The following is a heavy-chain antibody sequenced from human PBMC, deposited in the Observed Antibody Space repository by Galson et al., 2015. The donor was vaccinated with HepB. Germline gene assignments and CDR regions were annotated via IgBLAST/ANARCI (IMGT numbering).Heavy chain of an antibody. CDR3: ARLRYYGSGSYYKLGAFDI. Sequence: QSGAEVKKPGESLKISCKGSGSSFTSYWIGWVRQMPGKGLEWMGIIYPGDSDTRYSPSFQGQVTISADKSISTAYLQWSSLRASDTAMYYCARLRYYGSGSYYKLGAFDIWGQGTMVTVSS. D-gene: IGHD3-10*01. CDR2: IYPGDSDT. V-gene: IGHV5-51*01. J-gene: IGHJ3*02. CDR1: GSSFTSYW.